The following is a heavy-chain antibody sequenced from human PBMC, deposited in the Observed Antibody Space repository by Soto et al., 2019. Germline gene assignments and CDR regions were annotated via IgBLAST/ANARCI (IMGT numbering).Heavy chain of an antibody. Sequence: PGGSLRLSCAASGFTFSSYAMSWVRQAPGKGLEWVSAISGSGGSTYYADSVKGRFTISRDNSKNTLYLQMNSLRAEDTAVYYCAKDALGAAAGTETTITYFDYWGQGTLVTVSS. CDR2: ISGSGGST. CDR3: AKDALGAAAGTETTITYFDY. V-gene: IGHV3-23*01. D-gene: IGHD6-13*01. CDR1: GFTFSSYA. J-gene: IGHJ4*02.